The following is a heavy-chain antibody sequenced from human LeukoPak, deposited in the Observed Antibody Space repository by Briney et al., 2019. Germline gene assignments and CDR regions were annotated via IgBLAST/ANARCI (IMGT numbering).Heavy chain of an antibody. CDR1: RYTLTDYY. CDR3: ARAHNGYSSSWYTPDDAFDI. Sequence: ASVKVSCKPSRYTLTDYYMHWVRQAPGQGLEWMGWINPNSGGTNYAQKFHSRGTMTRDTSISTAYMELSRLISDDTAVYYCARAHNGYSSSWYTPDDAFDIWGQGTMVTVSS. J-gene: IGHJ3*02. D-gene: IGHD6-13*01. CDR2: INPNSGGT. V-gene: IGHV1-2*02.